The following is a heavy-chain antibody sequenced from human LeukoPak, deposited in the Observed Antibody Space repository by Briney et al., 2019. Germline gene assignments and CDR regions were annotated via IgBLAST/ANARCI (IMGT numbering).Heavy chain of an antibody. V-gene: IGHV3-7*01. J-gene: IGHJ6*02. CDR3: ARDIVVVPGAPYYYYGMDV. CDR2: IKQDGSEK. D-gene: IGHD2-2*01. Sequence: GGSLRLSCAASGFTFSSYWMSWVRQAPGKGLEWVANIKQDGSEKYYVDSMKGRFTISRDNAKNSLFLQMNSLRAEDTAVYYCARDIVVVPGAPYYYYGMDVWGQGTTVTVSS. CDR1: GFTFSSYW.